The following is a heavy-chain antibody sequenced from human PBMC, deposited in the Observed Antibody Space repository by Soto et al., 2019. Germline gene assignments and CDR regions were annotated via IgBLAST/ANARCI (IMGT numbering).Heavy chain of an antibody. Sequence: GASVKVSCKASGYTFTTYGINWVRRAPGQGLEWMGWISAYNGDTNYAQSLQGRVTMTTDTSTSTAYMELRSLRYDDTAVYYCARDLIAVRPGWFDPWGQGTLVTVSS. J-gene: IGHJ5*02. D-gene: IGHD6-6*01. CDR3: ARDLIAVRPGWFDP. CDR2: ISAYNGDT. CDR1: GYTFTTYG. V-gene: IGHV1-18*01.